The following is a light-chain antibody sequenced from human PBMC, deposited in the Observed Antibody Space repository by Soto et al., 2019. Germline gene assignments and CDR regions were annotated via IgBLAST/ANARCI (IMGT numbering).Light chain of an antibody. Sequence: EVVLTQSPGTLSLSPGERATLSCRASQTVSNNYLAWYQHKPVQSPKLLIFGSSDRATGIPDRFSGSGSGTDFTLTISSLEPEDFAVYYWQQYGSSPPYTFVQGTKLEIK. V-gene: IGKV3-20*01. CDR3: QQYGSSPPYT. CDR2: GSS. CDR1: QTVSNNY. J-gene: IGKJ2*01.